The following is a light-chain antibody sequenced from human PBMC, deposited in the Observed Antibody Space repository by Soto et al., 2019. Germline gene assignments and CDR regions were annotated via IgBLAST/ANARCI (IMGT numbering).Light chain of an antibody. CDR3: QQYGSSPVT. J-gene: IGKJ5*01. V-gene: IGKV3-20*01. CDR2: GAS. CDR1: QSVSIY. Sequence: IVLTQSPATLSLSPGERATLSCRASQSVSIYLAWYQQRPGQAPRLLIYGASSRATGIPDRFSGSGSGTDFTLTISRLEPEDFAVYYCQQYGSSPVTFGQGTRLEIK.